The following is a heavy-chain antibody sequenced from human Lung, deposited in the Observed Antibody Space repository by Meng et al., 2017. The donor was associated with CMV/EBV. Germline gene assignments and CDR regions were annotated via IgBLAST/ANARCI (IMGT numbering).Heavy chain of an antibody. CDR3: ARGSYYYDSSGPFDP. J-gene: IGHJ5*02. D-gene: IGHD3-22*01. Sequence: ASXXVSCKAFAYTFTGYYLHWVRQAPGQGLEWMGWINANSGGTNYAQKFQGRVTMTRDTAIGTAYMSLSRLRSDDTAAYYCARGSYYYDSSGPFDPWGQGXLVTVS. CDR2: INANSGGT. CDR1: AYTFTGYY. V-gene: IGHV1-2*02.